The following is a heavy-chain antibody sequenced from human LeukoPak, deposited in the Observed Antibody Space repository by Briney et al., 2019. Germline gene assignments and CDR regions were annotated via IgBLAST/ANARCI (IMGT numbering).Heavy chain of an antibody. D-gene: IGHD6-13*01. CDR3: AREDGKQQPFDY. CDR2: IIPILGIA. CDR1: GGTFSSYA. J-gene: IGHJ4*02. V-gene: IGHV1-69*04. Sequence: SVKVSCKASGGTFSSYAISWVRQAPGQGLEWMGRIIPILGIANYAQKFQGRVTITGDKSTSTAYMELSSLRSEDTAVYYCAREDGKQQPFDYWGQGTLVTVSS.